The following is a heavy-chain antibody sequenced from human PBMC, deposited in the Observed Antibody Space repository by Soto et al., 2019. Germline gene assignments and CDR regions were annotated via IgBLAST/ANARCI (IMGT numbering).Heavy chain of an antibody. CDR3: AKGFIVAATTPEFDY. V-gene: IGHV3-23*01. CDR2: VTDSGGKT. Sequence: EVQLLESGGGLVQPGGSLRLSCAASGFTFTTYAMSWVRQAPGKGLEWVSGVTDSGGKTYYADSVKGRFTISRDNSKNTLYLQMKSLRAEDKAVYYCAKGFIVAATTPEFDYWGQGTLVTVSS. D-gene: IGHD1-26*01. J-gene: IGHJ4*02. CDR1: GFTFTTYA.